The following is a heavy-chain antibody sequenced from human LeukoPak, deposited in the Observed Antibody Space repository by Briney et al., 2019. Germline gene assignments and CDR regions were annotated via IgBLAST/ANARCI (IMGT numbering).Heavy chain of an antibody. V-gene: IGHV3-30*18. J-gene: IGHJ3*02. CDR3: AKRVTYDAFDI. CDR2: ISYDGSNK. CDR1: GFTFSSYG. D-gene: IGHD2-21*02. Sequence: GALRLSCAASGFTFSSYGMHWVRQAPGKGLEWVAVISYDGSNKYYADSVKGRFTISRDNSKNTLYLQMNSLRAEDTAVYYCAKRVTYDAFDIWGQGTMVTVSS.